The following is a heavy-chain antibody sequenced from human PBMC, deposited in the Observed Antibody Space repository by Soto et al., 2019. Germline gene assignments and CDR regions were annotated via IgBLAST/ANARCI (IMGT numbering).Heavy chain of an antibody. V-gene: IGHV3-23*01. J-gene: IGHJ4*02. D-gene: IGHD1-26*01. CDR1: GFTFSSHA. Sequence: GGSLRLSCAASGFTFSSHAMSWVRQAPGKGLEWVAGISDSGSLTYNADSVRGRFTISRDNSKNTLYLQMNSLRAEDAAVYFCAKDRSPGATTWNVYWGQGTLVTVSS. CDR2: ISDSGSLT. CDR3: AKDRSPGATTWNVY.